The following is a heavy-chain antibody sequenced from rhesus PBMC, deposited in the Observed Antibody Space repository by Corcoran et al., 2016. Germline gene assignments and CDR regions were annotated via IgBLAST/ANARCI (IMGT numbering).Heavy chain of an antibody. J-gene: IGHJ3*01. CDR1: GGSISGHN. CDR2: IGVSSGRT. CDR3: ARAAPGVDYAFDV. D-gene: IGHD3-34*01. V-gene: IGHV4S5*01. Sequence: QVQLQESGPGLVKPSETLSLTCAVSGGSISGHNWNWIRQPPGKGLDWIGYIGVSSGRTDYNSSLKTRVTISTDTSKNQFSLNLISVTAADTAVYYCARAAPGVDYAFDVWGQGLRVTVSS.